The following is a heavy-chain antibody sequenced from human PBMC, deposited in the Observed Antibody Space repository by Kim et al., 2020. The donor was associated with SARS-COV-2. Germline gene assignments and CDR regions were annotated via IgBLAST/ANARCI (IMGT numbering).Heavy chain of an antibody. CDR1: GFTFDDYA. CDR2: ISWNSGSI. CDR3: AKGGGFDIGPGMDV. V-gene: IGHV3-9*01. D-gene: IGHD2-15*01. Sequence: GGSLRLSCAASGFTFDDYAMHWVRQAPGKGLEWVSGISWNSGSIGYADSVKGRFTISRDNAKNSLYLQMNSLRAEDTALYYCAKGGGFDIGPGMDVWGQGTTVTVSS. J-gene: IGHJ6*02.